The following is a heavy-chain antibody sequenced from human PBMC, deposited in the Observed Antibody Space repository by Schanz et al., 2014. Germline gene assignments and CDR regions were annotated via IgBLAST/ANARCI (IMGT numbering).Heavy chain of an antibody. Sequence: DVHLLESGGGLVQPGGSLRLSCAASEFTFSTDAMSWVRQAPGKGLEWLSVISGSGGSTYYADSVKGRFTISRDNAKNSLFLHMNSLRAEDTAVYYCAKSDAFDIWGQGTLVTVSS. V-gene: IGHV3-23*01. CDR1: EFTFSTDA. J-gene: IGHJ3*02. CDR3: AKSDAFDI. CDR2: ISGSGGST.